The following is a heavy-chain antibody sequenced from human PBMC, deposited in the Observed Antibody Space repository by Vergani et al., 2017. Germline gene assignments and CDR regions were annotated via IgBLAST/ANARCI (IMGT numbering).Heavy chain of an antibody. Sequence: QVQLVQSGAEVKKPGASVKVSCKASGYTFTSYTISWVRQAPGQGLEWMGRIIPILGIANYAQKFQGRVTITADKSTSTAYMELSSLRSEDTAVYYCARGGAVAGRDGWFDPWGQGTLVTVSS. CDR2: IIPILGIA. D-gene: IGHD6-19*01. J-gene: IGHJ5*02. V-gene: IGHV1-69*04. CDR1: GYTFTSYT. CDR3: ARGGAVAGRDGWFDP.